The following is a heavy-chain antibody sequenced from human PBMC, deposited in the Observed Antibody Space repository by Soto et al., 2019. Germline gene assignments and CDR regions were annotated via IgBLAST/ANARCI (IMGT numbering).Heavy chain of an antibody. Sequence: ASVKVSCKASGYTFTGHYIHWVRQAPEQGPEWMGEIGPESGATRYSQKFRGRVTMTMETYITTVYMELNNLRPDDTAIYYCGRGRSGQIVVFYWGQGTPVTVSS. CDR2: IGPESGAT. V-gene: IGHV1-2*02. CDR1: GYTFTGHY. D-gene: IGHD1-26*01. CDR3: GRGRSGQIVVFY. J-gene: IGHJ4*02.